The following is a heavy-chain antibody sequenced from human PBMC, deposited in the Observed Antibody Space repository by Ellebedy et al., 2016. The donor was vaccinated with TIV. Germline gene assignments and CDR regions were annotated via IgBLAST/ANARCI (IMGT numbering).Heavy chain of an antibody. J-gene: IGHJ4*02. CDR2: LGST. Sequence: MPSETLSLTCAVSGASVSSGDYHWSWIRQPPGKGLEWIGYLGSTNYNPSLKSRLTISVDTSKNQLSLRVNSVTAADTAVYFCARNSQYGTTWYGRSDYWGRGILVTVSS. CDR3: ARNSQYGTTWYGRSDY. CDR1: GASVSSGDYH. V-gene: IGHV4-61*08. D-gene: IGHD1-14*01.